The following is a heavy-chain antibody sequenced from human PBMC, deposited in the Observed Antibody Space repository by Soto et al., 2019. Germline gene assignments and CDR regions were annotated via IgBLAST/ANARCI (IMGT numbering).Heavy chain of an antibody. J-gene: IGHJ3*02. CDR2: ISYDGSSK. D-gene: IGHD3-9*01. Sequence: GGSLRLSCAASGFTFSSYAMNWVRQAPGKGLEWVALISYDGSSKYYADSVKGRFTISRDGSKNTLFLQMDSLGAADTAVYYCARVNRLRYFDWLLHDAFDIWGQGTMVTVSS. CDR3: ARVNRLRYFDWLLHDAFDI. V-gene: IGHV3-30-3*01. CDR1: GFTFSSYA.